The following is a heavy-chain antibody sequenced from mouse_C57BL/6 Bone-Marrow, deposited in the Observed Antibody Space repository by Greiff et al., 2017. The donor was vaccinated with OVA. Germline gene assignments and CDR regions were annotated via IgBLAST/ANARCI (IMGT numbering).Heavy chain of an antibody. CDR3: ARGGPYYSNYYFDY. Sequence: EVQLQQSGPELVKPGASVKISCKASGYTFTDYYMNWVKQSHGKSLEWIGDINPNNGGTSYNQKFKGKATLTVDKSSSTAYMELRSLTSEDSAVYYCARGGPYYSNYYFDYWGQGTTLTVSS. V-gene: IGHV1-26*01. J-gene: IGHJ2*01. CDR2: INPNNGGT. D-gene: IGHD2-5*01. CDR1: GYTFTDYY.